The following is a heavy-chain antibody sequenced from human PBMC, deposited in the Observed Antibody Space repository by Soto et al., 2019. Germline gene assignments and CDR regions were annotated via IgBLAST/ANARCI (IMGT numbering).Heavy chain of an antibody. D-gene: IGHD2-21*02. J-gene: IGHJ4*02. CDR1: GYTFTSYA. CDR3: ARDLGHIVVVTVPGL. Sequence: GASVKVSCKASGYTFTSYAMHWVRQAPGQRLEWMGWINAGNGNTKYSQKFQGRVTITRDTSASTAYMELSSLRSEDTAVYYCARDLGHIVVVTVPGLWGQGTLVTV. CDR2: INAGNGNT. V-gene: IGHV1-3*01.